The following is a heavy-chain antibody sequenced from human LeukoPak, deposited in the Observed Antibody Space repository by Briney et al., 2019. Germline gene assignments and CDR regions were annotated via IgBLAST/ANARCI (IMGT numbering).Heavy chain of an antibody. D-gene: IGHD3-22*01. CDR3: ARDLIVAGSGYSSDASDI. CDR1: GDSVSAKH. J-gene: IGHJ3*02. Sequence: SETLSLTCAVHGDSVSAKHWSWIRQPPGKGLEWIGEVSQGGHTTYKSSLKSRVTISKDTSKNQLSLTVRSVTAADTAVYYCARDLIVAGSGYSSDASDIWGQGTMVTVSS. CDR2: VSQGGHT. V-gene: IGHV4-34*01.